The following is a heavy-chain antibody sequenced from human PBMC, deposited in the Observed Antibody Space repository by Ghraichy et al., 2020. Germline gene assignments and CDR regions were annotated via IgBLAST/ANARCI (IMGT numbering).Heavy chain of an antibody. Sequence: SETLSLTCTVSGGSISSGGYYWSWIRQHPGKGLEWIGYIYYSGSTYYNPSLKSRVTISVDTSKNQFSLKLSSVTAADTAVYYCARDHRNDGWFDPWGQGTLVTVSS. J-gene: IGHJ5*02. V-gene: IGHV4-31*03. CDR3: ARDHRNDGWFDP. CDR1: GGSISSGGYY. CDR2: IYYSGST. D-gene: IGHD3-16*01.